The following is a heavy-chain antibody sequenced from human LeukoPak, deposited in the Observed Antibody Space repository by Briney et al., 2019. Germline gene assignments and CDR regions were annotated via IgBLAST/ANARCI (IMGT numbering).Heavy chain of an antibody. J-gene: IGHJ3*02. D-gene: IGHD2-15*01. V-gene: IGHV4-59*01. CDR1: GGSISSYY. CDR3: ARMNYLRGVAARSEAVDDAFDI. CDR2: IYYSGST. Sequence: SETLSLTCTVSGGSISSYYWSWIRQPPGKGLEWIGYIYYSGSTNYNPSLKSRVTISVDTSKNQFSLKLSSVTAADTAVYYCARMNYLRGVAARSEAVDDAFDIWGQGTMVTVSS.